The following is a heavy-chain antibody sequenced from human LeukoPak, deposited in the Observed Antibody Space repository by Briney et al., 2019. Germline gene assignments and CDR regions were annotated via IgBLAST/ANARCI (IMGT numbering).Heavy chain of an antibody. J-gene: IGHJ4*02. Sequence: ASVKVSCKASGYTFSSYDINWVRQATGQGLEWMGWMNPNSGNTGYAQKFQGRVTMTRNTSISTAYMELSSLRSEDTAVYYCARGGHLRLLWFGEFQYLGTYYFDYWGQGTLVTVSS. CDR2: MNPNSGNT. D-gene: IGHD3-10*01. CDR1: GYTFSSYD. CDR3: ARGGHLRLLWFGEFQYLGTYYFDY. V-gene: IGHV1-8*01.